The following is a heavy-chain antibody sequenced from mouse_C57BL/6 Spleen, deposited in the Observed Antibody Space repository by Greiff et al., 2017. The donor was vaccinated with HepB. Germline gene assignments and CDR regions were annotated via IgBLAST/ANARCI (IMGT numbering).Heavy chain of an antibody. Sequence: EVKLMESEGGLVQPGSSMKLSCTASGFTFSDYYMAWVRQVPEKGLEWVANINYDGSSTYYLDSLKSRFIISRDNAKNMLYLQMSSLKSEDTATYYCARDGDGYDYAMDYWGQGTSVTVSS. CDR1: GFTFSDYY. J-gene: IGHJ4*01. CDR3: ARDGDGYDYAMDY. V-gene: IGHV5-16*01. D-gene: IGHD2-2*01. CDR2: INYDGSST.